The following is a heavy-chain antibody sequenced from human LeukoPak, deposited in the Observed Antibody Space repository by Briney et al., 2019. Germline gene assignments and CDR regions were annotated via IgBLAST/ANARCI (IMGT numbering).Heavy chain of an antibody. Sequence: WASVTVSFTSSAGTFSIYAISWVRQAPGQGLEWMGGIIPIFGTANYAQKFQGRVTITADESTSTTYMELSSLRPEDTAVYYCARDSHYYDSSGSVFDYWGQGTLVTVSS. D-gene: IGHD3-22*01. V-gene: IGHV1-69*13. CDR2: IIPIFGTA. CDR3: ARDSHYYDSSGSVFDY. CDR1: AGTFSIYA. J-gene: IGHJ4*02.